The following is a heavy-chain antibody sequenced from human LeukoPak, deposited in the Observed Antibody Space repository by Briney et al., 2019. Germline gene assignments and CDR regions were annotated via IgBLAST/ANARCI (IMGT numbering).Heavy chain of an antibody. CDR3: ARDSSGWSNWYFDL. V-gene: IGHV4-4*08. D-gene: IGHD6-19*01. CDR1: GGSITGYY. Sequence: PLETLSLTCSVSGGSITGYYWNWIRQPPGKGLEWIGYMFPSGSTNYNPSLKSRVTISDDTSKNQVSLKLTSVTAADTAVYYCARDSSGWSNWYFDLWGRGTLVTVSS. J-gene: IGHJ2*01. CDR2: MFPSGST.